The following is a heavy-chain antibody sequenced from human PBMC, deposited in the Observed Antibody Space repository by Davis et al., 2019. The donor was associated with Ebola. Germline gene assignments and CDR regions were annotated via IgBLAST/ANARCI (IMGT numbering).Heavy chain of an antibody. J-gene: IGHJ4*02. CDR2: ISGSDNTK. V-gene: IGHV3-23*01. CDR3: ARYSSGWDFDY. Sequence: GESLKISCAASGFTFRSYAMSWVRQAPGKGLEWVSAISGSDNTKYYADSVKGRFTISRDNSKNTLNLQMNSLRVEDTAVYYCARYSSGWDFDYWGQGTLVTVSS. D-gene: IGHD6-19*01. CDR1: GFTFRSYA.